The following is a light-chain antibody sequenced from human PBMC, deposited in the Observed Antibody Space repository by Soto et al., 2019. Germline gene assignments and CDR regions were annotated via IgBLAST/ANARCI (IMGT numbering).Light chain of an antibody. CDR1: SSDVGAYNF. Sequence: QSVLTQPASVSGSPGQSITISCTGTSSDVGAYNFVSWFQHRPGQDPKLMIYDVSNRPSGVSNRFSGSKSGNTASLTISGLQGEDEADYYCSAYTRSNTYVFGTGTKVTVL. V-gene: IGLV2-14*01. CDR3: SAYTRSNTYV. J-gene: IGLJ1*01. CDR2: DVS.